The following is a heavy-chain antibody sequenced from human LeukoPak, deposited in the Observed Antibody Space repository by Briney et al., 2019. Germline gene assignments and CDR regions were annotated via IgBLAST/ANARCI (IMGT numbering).Heavy chain of an antibody. CDR1: GFTFSSYW. CDR3: AKDLGPMIVVVIPSFDY. J-gene: IGHJ4*02. CDR2: ISYDGSNQ. D-gene: IGHD3-22*01. Sequence: GGSLRLSCAASGFTFSSYWMSWVRQAPGKGLEWVAVISYDGSNQYYADSVKGRFTISRDNSKNTLYLQMNSLRAEDTAVYYCAKDLGPMIVVVIPSFDYWGQGTLVTVSS. V-gene: IGHV3-30*18.